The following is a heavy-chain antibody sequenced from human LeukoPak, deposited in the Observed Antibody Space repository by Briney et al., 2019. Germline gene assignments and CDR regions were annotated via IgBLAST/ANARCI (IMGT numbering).Heavy chain of an antibody. Sequence: ETLSLTCTVSGGSISSSSYYWGWIRQPPGKGLEGVANIKQDGSEKYYVDSVKGRFTISRDNAKNSLYLQMNSLRAEDTAVYYCARVPAPHRISSSWYQKRKHYYYYMDVWGKGTTVTVSS. D-gene: IGHD6-13*01. CDR1: GGSISSSSYY. V-gene: IGHV3-7*01. CDR3: ARVPAPHRISSSWYQKRKHYYYYMDV. J-gene: IGHJ6*03. CDR2: IKQDGSEK.